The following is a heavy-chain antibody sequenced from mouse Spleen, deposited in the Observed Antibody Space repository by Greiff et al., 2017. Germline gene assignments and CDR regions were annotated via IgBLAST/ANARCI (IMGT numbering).Heavy chain of an antibody. V-gene: IGHV5-17*01. Sequence: EVQLVESGGGLVKPGGSLKLSCAASGFTFSDYGMHWVRQAPEKGLEWVAYISSGSCTIYYADTVKGRFTLSRDNAKNTLFLQMTSLRSEDSAMYYCAMNAVYYAMDYWGQGTSVTVSS. CDR1: GFTFSDYG. CDR2: ISSGSCTI. J-gene: IGHJ4*01. CDR3: AMNAVYYAMDY.